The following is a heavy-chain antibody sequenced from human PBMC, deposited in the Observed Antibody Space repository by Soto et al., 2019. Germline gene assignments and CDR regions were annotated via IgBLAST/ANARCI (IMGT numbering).Heavy chain of an antibody. CDR2: IKQDGSEK. Sequence: EVQLVESGGGLVQPGGSLRLSCAASGFTFSTYWMSWVRQAPGKGLEWVANIKQDGSEKYYVDSVKGRFTISRDNAKNTLYLQMNSLRAEDTAVYYCARETKGSSGYGDRYYYYYMDVWGKGTTVTVSS. J-gene: IGHJ6*03. V-gene: IGHV3-7*01. D-gene: IGHD6-13*01. CDR1: GFTFSTYW. CDR3: ARETKGSSGYGDRYYYYYMDV.